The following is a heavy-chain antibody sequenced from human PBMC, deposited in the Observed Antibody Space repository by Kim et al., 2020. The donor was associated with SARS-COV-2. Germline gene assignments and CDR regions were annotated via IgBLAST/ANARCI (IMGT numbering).Heavy chain of an antibody. V-gene: IGHV4-59*08. Sequence: SETLSLTCTVSGGSISGFYWSWIRQPPGKGLEWIGYIYYSGSTKYNPSLKSRVTIAVDTSKNQFSLKLNSVTAADTAVYYCARHKSSGWPTFDYLDQGTL. CDR3: ARHKSSGWPTFDY. D-gene: IGHD6-19*01. CDR2: IYYSGST. J-gene: IGHJ4*02. CDR1: GGSISGFY.